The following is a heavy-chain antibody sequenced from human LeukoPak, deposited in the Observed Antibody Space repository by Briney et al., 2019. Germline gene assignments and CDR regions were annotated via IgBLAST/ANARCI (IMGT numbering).Heavy chain of an antibody. CDR2: IYYSGST. J-gene: IGHJ3*02. CDR3: ARDISVTMIVVAPGAAFDI. Sequence: SETLSLTCTVSGGSISSTSYYWGWIRQPPGKGLEWIGSIYYSGSTYYNPSLKSRVTISVDTPKNQFSLKLSSVTAADTAVYYCARDISVTMIVVAPGAAFDIWGQGTMVTVSS. D-gene: IGHD3-22*01. CDR1: GGSISSTSYY. V-gene: IGHV4-39*07.